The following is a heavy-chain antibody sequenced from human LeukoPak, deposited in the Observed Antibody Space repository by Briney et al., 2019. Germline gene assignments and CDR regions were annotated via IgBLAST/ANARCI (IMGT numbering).Heavy chain of an antibody. Sequence: GGSLRLSCAASGFTFSSYWIHWVRQAPGKGLVWVSRIDTDGSNTNYADSVKGRFTISRDNAQNTVYLQMNSLRAEDTAVYYCAKDYGGDSRYFDYWGQGTLVTVSS. CDR2: IDTDGSNT. CDR1: GFTFSSYW. J-gene: IGHJ4*02. V-gene: IGHV3-74*01. D-gene: IGHD4-23*01. CDR3: AKDYGGDSRYFDY.